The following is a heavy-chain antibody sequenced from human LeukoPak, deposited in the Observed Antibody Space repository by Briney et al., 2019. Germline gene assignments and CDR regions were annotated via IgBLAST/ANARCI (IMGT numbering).Heavy chain of an antibody. V-gene: IGHV4-39*01. CDR2: IYYSGST. CDR1: GVSISSSSYY. Sequence: SETLSLTCTVSGVSISSSSYYWGWIRQPPGKGLEWIGSIYYSGSTYYNPSLKSRVTISVDTSKNQFSLKLSSVTAADTAVYYCARLHDDYVEYWGQGTLVTVSS. D-gene: IGHD3-3*01. J-gene: IGHJ4*02. CDR3: ARLHDDYVEY.